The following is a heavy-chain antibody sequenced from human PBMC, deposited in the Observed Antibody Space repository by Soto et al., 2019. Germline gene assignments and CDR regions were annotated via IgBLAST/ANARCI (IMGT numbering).Heavy chain of an antibody. J-gene: IGHJ5*02. CDR1: GYTFTSYG. V-gene: IGHV1-18*01. CDR3: AKGPIPGYSGYGPWEFDP. Sequence: ASVKVSCKASGYTFTSYGISWVRQAPGQGLEWMGWISAYNGNTNYAQKLQGRVTMTTDTSTSTAYMELRSLGSDDTAVYYCAKGPIPGYSGYGPWEFDPWGQGTLVTVSS. D-gene: IGHD5-12*01. CDR2: ISAYNGNT.